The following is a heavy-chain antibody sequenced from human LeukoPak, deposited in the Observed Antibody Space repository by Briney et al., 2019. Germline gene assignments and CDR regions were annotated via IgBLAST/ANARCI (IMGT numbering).Heavy chain of an antibody. CDR1: GFTFSSYA. CDR3: AKPPYYYDSSGYYHKGWFDP. V-gene: IGHV3-23*01. Sequence: GGSLRLSGAASGFTFSSYAMSWVRQAPGKGLEWVSAISGSGGSTYYADSVKGRFTISRDNSKNTLYLQMNSLRAEDTAVYYCAKPPYYYDSSGYYHKGWFDPWGQGTLVTVSS. D-gene: IGHD3-22*01. CDR2: ISGSGGST. J-gene: IGHJ5*02.